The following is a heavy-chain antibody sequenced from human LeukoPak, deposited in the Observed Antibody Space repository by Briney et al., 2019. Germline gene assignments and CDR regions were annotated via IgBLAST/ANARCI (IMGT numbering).Heavy chain of an antibody. D-gene: IGHD6-19*01. Sequence: SETLSLTCTVSGGSISSYYWSWIRQPPGRGLGGFGYIYYSGSTNYNPSLKSRVTISVDTSKNQFSLKLSSVTAADTAVYYCARGQWPFYYFDYWGQGTLVTVSS. CDR2: IYYSGST. J-gene: IGHJ4*02. CDR1: GGSISSYY. V-gene: IGHV4-59*01. CDR3: ARGQWPFYYFDY.